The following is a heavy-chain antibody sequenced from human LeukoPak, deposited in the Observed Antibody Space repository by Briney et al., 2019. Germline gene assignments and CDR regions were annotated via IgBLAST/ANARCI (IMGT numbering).Heavy chain of an antibody. J-gene: IGHJ6*03. Sequence: ASVKVSCKASGYTFTGYYMHWVRQAPGQGLEWMGWINPSSGGAKYAQNFQGRVIMTTDTSISTAYMELSSLRSDDTAVYYCARSSPPTYYRFYYYMDVWGKGSTVTVSS. CDR2: INPSSGGA. CDR1: GYTFTGYY. CDR3: ARSSPPTYYRFYYYMDV. D-gene: IGHD1-26*01. V-gene: IGHV1-2*02.